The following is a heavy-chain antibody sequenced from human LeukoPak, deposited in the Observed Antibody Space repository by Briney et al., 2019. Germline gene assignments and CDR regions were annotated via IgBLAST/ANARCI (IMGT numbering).Heavy chain of an antibody. CDR3: ARVKQQLVRAYYFDY. V-gene: IGHV4-4*07. J-gene: IGHJ4*02. CDR1: GGSISSYY. CDR2: IYTSGST. D-gene: IGHD6-13*01. Sequence: SETLSLTCAVSGGSISSYYWSWIRQPAGKGLEWIGRIYTSGSTNYNPSLKSRVTMSVDTSKNQFSLKLSSATAADTAVYYCARVKQQLVRAYYFDYWGQGTLVTVSS.